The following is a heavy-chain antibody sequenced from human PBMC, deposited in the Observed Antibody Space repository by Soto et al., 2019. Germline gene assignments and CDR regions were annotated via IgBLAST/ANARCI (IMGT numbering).Heavy chain of an antibody. CDR1: GDSISSNGYY. D-gene: IGHD3-22*01. CDR3: ARVGDSSGSQGAFDI. J-gene: IGHJ3*02. CDR2: IHYSGST. Sequence: SETLSLTCTVSGDSISSNGYYGSWIRQHPGKGLEWIGYIHYSGSTYYNPSLKSRVTISVDTSKNQFSLKLSSVTAADTAVYYCARVGDSSGSQGAFDIWGQGTMVTVSS. V-gene: IGHV4-31*03.